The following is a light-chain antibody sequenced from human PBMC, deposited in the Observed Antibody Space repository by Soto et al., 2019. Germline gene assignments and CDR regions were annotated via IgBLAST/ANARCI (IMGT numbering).Light chain of an antibody. V-gene: IGLV2-14*01. J-gene: IGLJ1*01. CDR3: SSYTSSSNV. CDR1: SSDVGGYNY. CDR2: EVS. Sequence: QSLLTQPASVSGSPGQSTTISCTGTSSDVGGYNYVSWYQQHPGKAPKLMIYEVSNRPSGVSNRFSGSKSGNTASLTISGLQAEDEADYYCSSYTSSSNVFGTGTKLTVL.